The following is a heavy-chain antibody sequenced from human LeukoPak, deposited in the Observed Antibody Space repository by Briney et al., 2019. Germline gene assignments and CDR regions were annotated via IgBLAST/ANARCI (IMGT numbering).Heavy chain of an antibody. CDR3: AKHGLRALSGWCDY. V-gene: IGHV3-23*01. Sequence: GGSLRLSCAASGFTFSSYAMSWVRQAPGKGLEWVSAISGSGGSTYYADSVKGRFTISRDNSKNTLYLQMNSLRAEDTAVYYCAKHGLRALSGWCDYRGQGTLVTVPS. CDR1: GFTFSSYA. CDR2: ISGSGGST. D-gene: IGHD6-19*01. J-gene: IGHJ4*02.